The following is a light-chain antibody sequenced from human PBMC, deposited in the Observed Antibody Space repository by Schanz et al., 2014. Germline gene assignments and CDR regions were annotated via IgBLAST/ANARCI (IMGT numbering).Light chain of an antibody. CDR3: CSYAGSSTLDV. CDR1: SSDVGSYNF. V-gene: IGLV2-23*02. CDR2: DVS. J-gene: IGLJ1*01. Sequence: QSALTQPASVSGSPGQSITLSCTGTSSDVGSYNFVSWYQQHPGKAPKLMIYDVSDRPSGVSNRFSGSKSGNTASLTISGLQAEDEADYYCCSYAGSSTLDVFGTGTKLTVL.